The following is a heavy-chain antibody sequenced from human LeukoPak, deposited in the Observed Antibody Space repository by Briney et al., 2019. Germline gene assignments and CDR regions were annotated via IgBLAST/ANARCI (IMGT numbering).Heavy chain of an antibody. D-gene: IGHD3-3*01. Sequence: GASVKVSCKGSGYTFTSYDINWVRQATGRGREGMGWMNPNSGNTGYAQKFQGRVTMTRNTSISTAYMELSSLRSEDTAVYYCARGYDFWSGYDWFDPWGQGTLVTVSS. J-gene: IGHJ5*02. V-gene: IGHV1-8*01. CDR1: GYTFTSYD. CDR2: MNPNSGNT. CDR3: ARGYDFWSGYDWFDP.